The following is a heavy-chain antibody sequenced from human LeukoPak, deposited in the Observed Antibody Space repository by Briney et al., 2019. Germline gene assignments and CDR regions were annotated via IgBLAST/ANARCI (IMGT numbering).Heavy chain of an antibody. CDR2: ISSSSYI. Sequence: PGGSLRLSCAASGFTFSSYSMNWVRQAPGKGLEWVSSISSSSYIYYADSVKGRFTISRDNAKNSLYLQMNSLRAEDTAVYYCASLYYYGSGSYYNGYWGQGTLVTVSS. V-gene: IGHV3-21*01. J-gene: IGHJ4*02. CDR1: GFTFSSYS. CDR3: ASLYYYGSGSYYNGY. D-gene: IGHD3-10*01.